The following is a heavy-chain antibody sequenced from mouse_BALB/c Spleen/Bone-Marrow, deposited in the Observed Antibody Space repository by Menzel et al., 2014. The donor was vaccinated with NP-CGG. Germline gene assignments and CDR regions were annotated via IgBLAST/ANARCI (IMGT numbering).Heavy chain of an antibody. Sequence: VQLKQSGPELVKPGASVKMSCKASGYTFTSYVVHWVKQQPGQGLDWIGYVNPYNDDTKYNEKFKGKATLTSDKSSITADMELSSLTSEDSAVYYCARGNYYVFSYWGQGTLVTVSA. J-gene: IGHJ3*01. CDR2: VNPYNDDT. CDR1: GYTFTSYV. CDR3: ARGNYYVFSY. D-gene: IGHD2-1*01. V-gene: IGHV1-14*01.